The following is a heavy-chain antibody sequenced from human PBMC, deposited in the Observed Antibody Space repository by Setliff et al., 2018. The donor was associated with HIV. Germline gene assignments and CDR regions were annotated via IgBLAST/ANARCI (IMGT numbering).Heavy chain of an antibody. CDR3: ARVIASGYNFWSGYPFDAFDV. J-gene: IGHJ3*01. CDR1: GGSISSSAYY. CDR2: IYYSGTA. V-gene: IGHV4-39*07. Sequence: SETLSLTCTVSGGSISSSAYYWGWVRQPPGKGLEWIGSIYYSGTAYYNPSLRSRVTILVDTSNNNFSLKLNSVTAADTAMYHCARVIASGYNFWSGYPFDAFDVWGQGTMVTV. D-gene: IGHD3-3*01.